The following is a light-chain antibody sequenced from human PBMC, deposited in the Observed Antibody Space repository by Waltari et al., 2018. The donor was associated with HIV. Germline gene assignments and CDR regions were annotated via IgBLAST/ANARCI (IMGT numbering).Light chain of an antibody. CDR1: SSDIGYFVH. Sequence: QSALTQPRSVSGSPGQSVTISCTGTSSDIGYFVHAPWSQQYPGKAPKVIIYEVSQRPSGVPDRFTASKSGITASLTISGLQDEDEAHYYCCSYAGAYTYVFGTGIKVTVL. J-gene: IGLJ1*01. CDR3: CSYAGAYTYV. V-gene: IGLV2-11*01. CDR2: EVS.